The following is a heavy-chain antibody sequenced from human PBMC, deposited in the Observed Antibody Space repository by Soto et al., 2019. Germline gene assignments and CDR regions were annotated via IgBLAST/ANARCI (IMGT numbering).Heavy chain of an antibody. D-gene: IGHD3-22*01. Sequence: QVQLQESGPGLVKPSETLSLTCTVSGGSISSYYWSWIRQPPGKGLEWIGYIYYSGSTNYNPSLSSRVTISVDTSKHQFSLKLSSVTAADTAVYYCARSHYDDRTGGLFDYWGQGTLVTVSS. CDR1: GGSISSYY. J-gene: IGHJ4*02. CDR3: ARSHYDDRTGGLFDY. V-gene: IGHV4-59*01. CDR2: IYYSGST.